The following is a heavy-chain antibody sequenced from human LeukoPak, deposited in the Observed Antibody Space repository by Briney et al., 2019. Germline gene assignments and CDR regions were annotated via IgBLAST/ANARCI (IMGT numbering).Heavy chain of an antibody. J-gene: IGHJ4*02. CDR2: IFYSGST. CDR1: GASINSISYY. Sequence: KPSETLSLTXTVSGASINSISYYWGWIRQPPGKGLEWSGSIFYSGSTYYNPSLKSRVSISVDTSKDQFSLKLTSVTAADTALYYCARQQYPIWFGVDYWGQGILVTVSS. CDR3: ARQQYPIWFGVDY. V-gene: IGHV4-39*01. D-gene: IGHD3-10*01.